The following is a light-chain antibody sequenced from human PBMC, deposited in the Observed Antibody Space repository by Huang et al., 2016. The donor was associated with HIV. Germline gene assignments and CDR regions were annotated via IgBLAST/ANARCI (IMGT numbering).Light chain of an antibody. V-gene: IGKV3-15*01. J-gene: IGKJ5*01. CDR1: QSVSSN. CDR3: QQYDNGPIA. CDR2: GAS. Sequence: EIVMTQSPATLSVSPGERATLSCRASQSVSSNLAWYKQKHGQAPRFLIYGASHRVTCVPARFSESGSGTEFTLTFSSLKSEDFAVYYCQQYDNGPIAFGQGTRLEI.